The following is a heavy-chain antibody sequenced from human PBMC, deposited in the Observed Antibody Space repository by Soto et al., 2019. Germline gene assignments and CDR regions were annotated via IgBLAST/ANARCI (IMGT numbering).Heavy chain of an antibody. D-gene: IGHD6-6*01. Sequence: QVQLVQSGAEVKKPGSSVKVSCKASGGTFSSYAISWVRQAPGQGLEWMGGIIPIFGTANYAQKFQGRVTITADKSTSTAYMELSSLRSEETAVYYGARVYSSSPIPPLWGQGTLVTVSS. J-gene: IGHJ4*02. CDR1: GGTFSSYA. CDR2: IIPIFGTA. V-gene: IGHV1-69*06. CDR3: ARVYSSSPIPPL.